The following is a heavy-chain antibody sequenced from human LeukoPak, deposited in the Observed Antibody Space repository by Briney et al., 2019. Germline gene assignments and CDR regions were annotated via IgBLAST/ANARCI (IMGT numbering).Heavy chain of an antibody. CDR1: GGSISGYY. J-gene: IGHJ6*02. V-gene: IGHV4-59*01. Sequence: SETLSLTCTVSGGSISGYYWSWIRQPPGKGLEWIGYIYYSGSTNYNPSLKSRVTISVDTSKNQFSLKLSSVTAADTAVYYCATSGSSGWWDYYYGMDVWGQGTTVTVSS. CDR2: IYYSGST. CDR3: ATSGSSGWWDYYYGMDV. D-gene: IGHD6-19*01.